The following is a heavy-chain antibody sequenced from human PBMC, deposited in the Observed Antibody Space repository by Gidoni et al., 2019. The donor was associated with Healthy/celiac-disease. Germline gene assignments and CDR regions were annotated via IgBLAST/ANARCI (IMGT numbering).Heavy chain of an antibody. CDR3: ASSGNPRYFDY. CDR2: IVYSRST. V-gene: IGHV4-39*01. J-gene: IGHJ4*02. CDR1: GGSIISSRYY. D-gene: IGHD1-26*01. Sequence: QLQLQESGPGLVKPSATLSLTCTVSGGSIISSRYYWGCIRQPPGKGREWSGSIVYSRSTYYNPSLNSRVTISGDTSKNQFSLNLSSVTAADTAVYYCASSGNPRYFDYWGQGTLVTVSS.